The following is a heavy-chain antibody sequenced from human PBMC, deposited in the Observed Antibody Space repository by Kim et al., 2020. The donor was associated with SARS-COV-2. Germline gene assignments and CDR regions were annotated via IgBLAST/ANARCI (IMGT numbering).Heavy chain of an antibody. CDR1: GGSFSGYY. CDR3: ARGLRCLDY. D-gene: IGHD4-17*01. CDR2: INHSGST. J-gene: IGHJ4*02. V-gene: IGHV4-34*01. Sequence: SETLSLTCAVYGGSFSGYYWSWIRQPPGKGLEWIGEINHSGSTNYNPSLKSRVTISVDTSKNQFSLKLSSVTAADTAVYYCARGLRCLDYWGQGPLVTVS.